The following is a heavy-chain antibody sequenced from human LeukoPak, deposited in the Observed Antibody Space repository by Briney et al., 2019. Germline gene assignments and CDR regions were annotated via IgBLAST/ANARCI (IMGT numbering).Heavy chain of an antibody. Sequence: ASVKVSCKASGYTFTTYSINWVRQAPGQGLEWMGGINPNGGTTKSAQEFQARLTMASDTSTNTEYMELSSLRSDDTAVYYCARAMTSFGAPIPVYWGQGTLVTVSS. CDR1: GYTFTTYS. V-gene: IGHV1-46*01. D-gene: IGHD3-3*01. CDR3: ARAMTSFGAPIPVY. CDR2: INPNGGTT. J-gene: IGHJ4*02.